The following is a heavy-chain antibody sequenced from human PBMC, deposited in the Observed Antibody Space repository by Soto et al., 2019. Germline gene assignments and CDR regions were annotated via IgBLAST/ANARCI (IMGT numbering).Heavy chain of an antibody. Sequence: QITLKESGPTLVKPTQTLTLTCTFTGFSLSSTRMAVGWIRQPPGKALEWLALIYWDDDKRYSPFLKSRLTITKAASKDQVVLTMSNMASVDTARYYCAHIVVAGIGSYFDYWGPETLVTISS. CDR1: GFSLSSTRMA. V-gene: IGHV2-5*02. J-gene: IGHJ4*02. CDR3: AHIVVAGIGSYFDY. D-gene: IGHD6-19*01. CDR2: IYWDDDK.